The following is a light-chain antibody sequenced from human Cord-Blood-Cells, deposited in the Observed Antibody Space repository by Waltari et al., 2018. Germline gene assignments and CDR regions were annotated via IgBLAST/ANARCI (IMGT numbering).Light chain of an antibody. J-gene: IGKJ1*01. Sequence: DIVMTQSPDSLAVSLGERATINCKPSQSVLYSSNNKNYLAWYQQKPGQPPKLLIYWASTPESGVPDRFSGSGSGTDFTLTISSLQAEDVAVYYCQQYYSTPTFGQGTKVEIK. CDR3: QQYYSTPT. V-gene: IGKV4-1*01. CDR1: QSVLYSSNNKNY. CDR2: WAS.